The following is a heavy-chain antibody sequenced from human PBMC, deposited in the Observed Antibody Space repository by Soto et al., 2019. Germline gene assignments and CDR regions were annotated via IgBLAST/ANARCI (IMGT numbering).Heavy chain of an antibody. CDR3: ASSMVRGVIYYYYYVMDV. CDR1: GGTFSSYA. D-gene: IGHD3-10*01. CDR2: IIPIFGTA. Sequence: SVKVSCKASGGTFSSYAISWVRQAPGQGLEWMGGIIPIFGTANYAQKFQGRVTITADESTSTAYMELSSLRSEDTAVYYCASSMVRGVIYYYYYVMDVWGQGTTVTVSS. V-gene: IGHV1-69*13. J-gene: IGHJ6*02.